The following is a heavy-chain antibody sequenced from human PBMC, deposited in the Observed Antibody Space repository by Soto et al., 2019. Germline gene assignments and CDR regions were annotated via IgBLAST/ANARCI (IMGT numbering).Heavy chain of an antibody. V-gene: IGHV3-33*01. J-gene: IGHJ4*02. CDR1: GFTFSSYG. D-gene: IGHD4-17*01. Sequence: QVQLVESGGGVVQPGRSLRLSCAASGFTFSSYGMHWVRQAPGKGLEWVAVIWYDGSNKYYAGSVKGRFTISRDNSKNTLYLQMNSLRAEDTAVYYCARGTYLRCFDYWGQGTLVTVSS. CDR2: IWYDGSNK. CDR3: ARGTYLRCFDY.